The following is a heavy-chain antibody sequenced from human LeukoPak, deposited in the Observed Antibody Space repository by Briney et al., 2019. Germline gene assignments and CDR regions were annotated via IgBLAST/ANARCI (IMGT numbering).Heavy chain of an antibody. J-gene: IGHJ4*02. V-gene: IGHV3-21*01. D-gene: IGHD3-22*01. Sequence: GGSLRLSCAASGFTFSSYSMNWARQAPGKGLEWVSFISSSNYYIYYADSVKGRFTISRDNAKNSLYLQMNSLRAEDTAVYHCAKGHFYDSRGSPDYWGQGTLVTVSS. CDR1: GFTFSSYS. CDR2: ISSSNYYI. CDR3: AKGHFYDSRGSPDY.